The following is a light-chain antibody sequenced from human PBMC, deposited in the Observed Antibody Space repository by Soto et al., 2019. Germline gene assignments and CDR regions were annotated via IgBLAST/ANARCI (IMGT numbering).Light chain of an antibody. J-gene: IGKJ1*01. CDR2: WAS. CDR1: QRVLYSSNNKNY. CDR3: QQYYSTPWT. Sequence: DIVMTQSPDSLAVSLGERATINCKSSQRVLYSSNNKNYLAWYQQKPGQPPKLLIYWASTRESGVPDRFSGSGSGTDCTLPLSSLQAEDVAVYYSQQYYSTPWTFGQGTKVEIK. V-gene: IGKV4-1*01.